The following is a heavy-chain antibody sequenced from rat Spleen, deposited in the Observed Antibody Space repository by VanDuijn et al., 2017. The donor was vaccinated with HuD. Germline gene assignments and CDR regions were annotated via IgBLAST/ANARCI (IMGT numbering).Heavy chain of an antibody. J-gene: IGHJ2*01. CDR3: ARDPSNYGGYRFDY. CDR1: GFTFSSYG. V-gene: IGHV5-62*01. D-gene: IGHD1-11*01. Sequence: AAQLVESGGGLVQPGKSLKLSCSASGFTFSSYGMHWIRQAPGKGLDWVAYISISSGTVYADALKERFTISRDNAKNTLYLQLNSLKSEDTAIYYCARDPSNYGGYRFDYWGHGVMVTVSS. CDR2: ISISSGT.